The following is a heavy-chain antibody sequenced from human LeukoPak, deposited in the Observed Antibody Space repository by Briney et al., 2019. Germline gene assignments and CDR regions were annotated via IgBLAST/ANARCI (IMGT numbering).Heavy chain of an antibody. CDR3: ARGGVYYYFYYMDV. Sequence: SETLSLTCTVSGGSISSYYWSWIRQPPGKGLEWIGEINHSGSTNYNPSLKSRVTISVDTSKNQFSLKLSSVTAADTAVYYCARGGVYYYFYYMDVWGKGTTVTVSS. D-gene: IGHD3-16*01. J-gene: IGHJ6*03. CDR1: GGSISSYY. V-gene: IGHV4-34*01. CDR2: INHSGST.